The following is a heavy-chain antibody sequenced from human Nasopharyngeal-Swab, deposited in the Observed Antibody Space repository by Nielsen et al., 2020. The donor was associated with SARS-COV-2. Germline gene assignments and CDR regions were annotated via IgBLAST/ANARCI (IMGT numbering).Heavy chain of an antibody. D-gene: IGHD2-2*01. CDR1: GFTFRNYA. V-gene: IGHV3-30*18. CDR2: ISFDGSTI. J-gene: IGHJ4*02. Sequence: GGSLRLSCAASGFTFRNYAMYWVRQAPGKGLEWVAVISFDGSTIYYEDSVKGRFTISRDNSKNTCNLQMNSLRVEDTAIYYCAKKGGTSVDRQLDYWGQGTLVTVSS. CDR3: AKKGGTSVDRQLDY.